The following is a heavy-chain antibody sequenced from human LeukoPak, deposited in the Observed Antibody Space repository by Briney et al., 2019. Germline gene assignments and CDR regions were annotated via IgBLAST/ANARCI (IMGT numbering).Heavy chain of an antibody. D-gene: IGHD3-10*01. CDR1: VFTFSTYG. CDR2: ITYDGYYK. J-gene: IGHJ4*02. CDR3: ARDLSPVVRSSPMGY. V-gene: IGHV3-30*03. Sequence: GTSLRLSCAAPVFTFSTYGMHWVPQAPGKGLEWVTLITYDGYYKYYSDSVKGRFTISSDPSKNTLSLKMNSLRPEHRAVYSCARDLSPVVRSSPMGYWGQGTLVTVSS.